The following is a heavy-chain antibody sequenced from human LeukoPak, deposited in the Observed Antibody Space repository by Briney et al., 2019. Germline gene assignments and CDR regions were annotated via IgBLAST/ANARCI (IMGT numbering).Heavy chain of an antibody. J-gene: IGHJ4*02. CDR2: INPNSGGT. CDR3: ARGGVTWSYSGSYFVS. V-gene: IGHV1-2*02. D-gene: IGHD1-26*01. CDR1: GYTFTGYY. Sequence: ASVKVSCKASGYTFTGYYMHWVRQAPGQGLEWMGWINPNSGGTNYAQKFQGRVTMTRDTSISTAYMELSRLRSDDTAVYYCARGGVTWSYSGSYFVSWGQGTLVTVSS.